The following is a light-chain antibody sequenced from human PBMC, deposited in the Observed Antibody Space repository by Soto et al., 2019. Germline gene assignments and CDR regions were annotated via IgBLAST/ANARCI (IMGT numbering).Light chain of an antibody. CDR3: SSYAGSNNLV. V-gene: IGLV2-8*01. J-gene: IGLJ1*01. Sequence: QSALTQPPSASESLGQSVTISCTGTSSDVGGYNYVSWYQQHPGKAPKLLIYDVSHRPSGVPDRFSGSKSGNTASLTVSRLQPEDEVDYYCSSYAGSNNLVFGTGTKVTVL. CDR2: DVS. CDR1: SSDVGGYNY.